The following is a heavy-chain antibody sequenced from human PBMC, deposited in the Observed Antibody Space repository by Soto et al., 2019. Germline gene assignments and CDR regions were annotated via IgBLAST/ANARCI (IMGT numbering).Heavy chain of an antibody. D-gene: IGHD2-15*01. J-gene: IGHJ6*02. V-gene: IGHV4-34*01. CDR1: GGSFSGYY. CDR2: INHSGST. CDR3: ARGSTKQADLIGLYYYGLDV. Sequence: SETLSLTCAVYGGSFSGYYWSWIRQPPGKGLEWIGEINHSGSTNYNPSLKSRVTISVDTSKNQFSLKLSSVTAADTAVYYCARGSTKQADLIGLYYYGLDVWGQGTTVTVSS.